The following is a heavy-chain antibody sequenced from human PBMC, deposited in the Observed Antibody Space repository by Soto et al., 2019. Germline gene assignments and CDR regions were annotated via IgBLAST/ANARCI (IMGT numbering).Heavy chain of an antibody. V-gene: IGHV3-23*01. D-gene: IGHD5-18*01. CDR3: AKVKRGYSYENYHYYGMDV. CDR1: GFTFSTYA. CDR2: ISGSGGST. J-gene: IGHJ6*02. Sequence: GSLRLSCAASGFTFSTYAMSWVRQAPGKGLEWVSSISGSGGSTYYADSVKGRFTISRDNSKNTLYLQKNSLRAEDTAVYYCAKVKRGYSYENYHYYGMDVWGQGTTVTVSS.